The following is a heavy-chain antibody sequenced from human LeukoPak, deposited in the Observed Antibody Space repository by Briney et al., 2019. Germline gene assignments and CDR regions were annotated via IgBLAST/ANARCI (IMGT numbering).Heavy chain of an antibody. V-gene: IGHV4-39*01. CDR2: IYYSGST. J-gene: IGHJ6*02. CDR3: ARLPSYDSSGYYYYGMDV. D-gene: IGHD3-22*01. Sequence: PSETLSHTCTVSGGSISSSSYYWGWIRQPPGTGLEWIGSIYYSGSTYYNPSLKSRVTISVDTSKNQFSLKLSSVTAADTAVYYCARLPSYDSSGYYYYGMDVWGQGTTVTVSS. CDR1: GGSISSSSYY.